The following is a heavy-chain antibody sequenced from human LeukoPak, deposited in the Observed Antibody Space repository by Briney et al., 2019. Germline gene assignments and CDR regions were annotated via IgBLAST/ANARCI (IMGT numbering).Heavy chain of an antibody. CDR2: ISGSGGHT. J-gene: IGHJ4*02. CDR1: GLTFSSYW. Sequence: GGSLRLPCAAFGLTFSSYWMSWVRQAPGKGIEWVSVISGSGGHTNYADSVKGRFSISRDNSKNTVYLQMNSLRAEDTAVYYCAKSGGVIAAAGMFFEYWGQGTLVTVSS. V-gene: IGHV3-23*01. D-gene: IGHD6-13*01. CDR3: AKSGGVIAAAGMFFEY.